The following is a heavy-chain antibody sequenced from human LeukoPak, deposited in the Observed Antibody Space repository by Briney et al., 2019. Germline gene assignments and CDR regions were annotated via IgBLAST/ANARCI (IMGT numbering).Heavy chain of an antibody. J-gene: IGHJ4*02. CDR3: ARGPLYDILTGHHPNYFDY. V-gene: IGHV4-38-2*02. CDR1: GYSITSGYY. CDR2: LYHSGST. D-gene: IGHD3-9*01. Sequence: PSETLSLTCTVSGYSITSGYYWGWIRQPPGKGLEWIGSLYHSGSTYYNPSLKSRVTISLDTSKNHVSLRLTSVTAADTAVYYCARGPLYDILTGHHPNYFDYWGQGTLVTVSS.